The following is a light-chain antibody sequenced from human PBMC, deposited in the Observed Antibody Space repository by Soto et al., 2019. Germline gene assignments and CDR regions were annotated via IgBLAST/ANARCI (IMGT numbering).Light chain of an antibody. CDR1: QSVSTN. CDR2: GAS. V-gene: IGKV3-15*01. J-gene: IGKJ4*01. CDR3: QQYNEWPIT. Sequence: ETVMTQSPATLSVSPGERATLSCGASQSVSTNLAWYQQKPGQVPRLLIYGASTRASDIPARFSGSGSGTEFTLTISSIQSEDFAVYYCQQYNEWPITFGGRTKVEIE.